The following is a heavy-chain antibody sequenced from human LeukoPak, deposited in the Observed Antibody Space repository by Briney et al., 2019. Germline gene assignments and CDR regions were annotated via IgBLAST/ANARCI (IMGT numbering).Heavy chain of an antibody. J-gene: IGHJ4*02. Sequence: KASRTLSLTCTVSGGSISSGSYYWSWIRQPAGKGLEWIGRIYTSGSTNYNPSLESRVTISLDTSKNQFSLKLSSVTAADTAVYYCARDGSGYYDTSGYRNWGQGTQVTVSS. CDR2: IYTSGST. CDR1: GGSISSGSYY. D-gene: IGHD3-22*01. V-gene: IGHV4-61*02. CDR3: ARDGSGYYDTSGYRN.